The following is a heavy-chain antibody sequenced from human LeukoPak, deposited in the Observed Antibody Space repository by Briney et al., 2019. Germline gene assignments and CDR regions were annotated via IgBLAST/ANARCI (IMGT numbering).Heavy chain of an antibody. D-gene: IGHD1-26*01. Sequence: GGSLRLSCVTSGFTFSTHEMNWVRQAPGKGLEWIAYISCSYVIHYAESVKGRFAVSRDNAKSSVYLQMNSLRAADTATYFCAREGELGRFNALDVWGQGTMITVSS. CDR3: AREGELGRFNALDV. CDR2: ISCSYVI. V-gene: IGHV3-48*03. J-gene: IGHJ3*01. CDR1: GFTFSTHE.